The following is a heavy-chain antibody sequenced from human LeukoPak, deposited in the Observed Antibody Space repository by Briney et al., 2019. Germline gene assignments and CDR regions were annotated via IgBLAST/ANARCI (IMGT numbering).Heavy chain of an antibody. Sequence: ASVKVSCKASGYTFTSYAMNWVRQAPGHGLEWVGWINTNTGNPTYAQDFTGRFVFSLDTSVSTAYLQISSLKAEDTAVYYCARERSIYVFDSWGQGTLVTVSS. V-gene: IGHV7-4-1*02. CDR2: INTNTGNP. CDR1: GYTFTSYA. CDR3: ARERSIYVFDS. J-gene: IGHJ5*01. D-gene: IGHD5-18*01.